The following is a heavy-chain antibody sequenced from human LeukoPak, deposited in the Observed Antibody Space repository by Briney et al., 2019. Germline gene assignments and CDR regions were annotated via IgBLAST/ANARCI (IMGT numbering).Heavy chain of an antibody. J-gene: IGHJ5*02. CDR3: ARGPTRGVTIFGVVTHTGWFDP. V-gene: IGHV4-34*01. CDR1: GGSFSGYY. Sequence: SETLSLTCAVYGGSFSGYYWSWIRQPPGKGLEWIGEINHSGSTNYNPSLKSRVTISVGTSKNQFSLKLSSVTAADTAVYYCARGPTRGVTIFGVVTHTGWFDPWGQGTLVTVSS. CDR2: INHSGST. D-gene: IGHD3-3*01.